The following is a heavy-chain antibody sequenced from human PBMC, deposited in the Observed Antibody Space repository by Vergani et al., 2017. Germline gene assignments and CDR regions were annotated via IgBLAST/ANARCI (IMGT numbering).Heavy chain of an antibody. CDR2: IYPGDSEV. CDR3: ASGGHGSENGGALQL. J-gene: IGHJ3*01. V-gene: IGHV5-51*01. Sequence: EKQLVQSGSETKKPGESLKISCQAFGYIFSNFWIGWVRQRPGRGLEWMGFIYPGDSEVKSNPTFRGQVIFSVDTSVNTADLQWRSLQASDTATYFCASGGHGSENGGALQLWGQGTNITVSS. CDR1: GYIFSNFW. D-gene: IGHD3-10*01.